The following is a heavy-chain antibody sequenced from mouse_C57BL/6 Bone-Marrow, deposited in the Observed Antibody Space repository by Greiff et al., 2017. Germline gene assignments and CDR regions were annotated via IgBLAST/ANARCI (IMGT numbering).Heavy chain of an antibody. V-gene: IGHV3-6*01. J-gene: IGHJ2*01. CDR3: ARDNYYSKKGYYFDY. CDR1: GYSITSGYY. D-gene: IGHD2-5*01. Sequence: EVQLQESGPGLVKPSQSLSLTCSVTGYSITSGYYWNWIRQFPGNKLEWMGYISYDGSNNYNPSLKNRISITRDTSKNQFFLKLNSVTTEDTATYYCARDNYYSKKGYYFDYWGQGTTLTVSS. CDR2: ISYDGSN.